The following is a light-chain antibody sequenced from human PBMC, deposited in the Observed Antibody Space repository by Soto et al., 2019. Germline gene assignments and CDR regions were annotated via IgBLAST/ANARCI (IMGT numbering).Light chain of an antibody. V-gene: IGKV3-20*01. CDR2: VAS. Sequence: EIVLTQSPGTLSLSPGERATLSCRASQSVSSSYLAWYQHKPGQAPRLLIYVASSRATGIPDRGSCSGSGRDFTLTISRLETEDFEVYYCPQYGSTSHTCGQGTKLEIK. CDR1: QSVSSSY. J-gene: IGKJ2*01. CDR3: PQYGSTSHT.